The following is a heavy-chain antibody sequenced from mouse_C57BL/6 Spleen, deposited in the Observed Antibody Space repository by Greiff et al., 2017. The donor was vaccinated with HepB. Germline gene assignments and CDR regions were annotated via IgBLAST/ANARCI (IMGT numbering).Heavy chain of an antibody. CDR1: GYAFSSSW. Sequence: VQLQESGPELVKPGASVKISCKASGYAFSSSWMNWVKQRPGKGLEWIGRIYPGDGDTNYNGKFKGKATLTADKSSSTAYMQLSSLTSEDSAVYFCARSGNYSPWFAYWGQGTLVTVSA. J-gene: IGHJ3*01. CDR2: IYPGDGDT. D-gene: IGHD2-12*01. V-gene: IGHV1-82*01. CDR3: ARSGNYSPWFAY.